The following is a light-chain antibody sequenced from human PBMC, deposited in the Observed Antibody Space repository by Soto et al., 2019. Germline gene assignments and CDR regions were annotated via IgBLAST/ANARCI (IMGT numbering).Light chain of an antibody. CDR2: SNN. Sequence: QSVVTQPPSASGTPGQRVTISCSGSSSNIGSNTVNWYQQFPGAAPKLLIYSNNQRPSGVPDRFSGSKSGTSASLAISGLQSEDEADYYCAVWDDSLKGGVFGGGTQLTVL. J-gene: IGLJ3*02. CDR3: AVWDDSLKGGV. V-gene: IGLV1-44*01. CDR1: SSNIGSNT.